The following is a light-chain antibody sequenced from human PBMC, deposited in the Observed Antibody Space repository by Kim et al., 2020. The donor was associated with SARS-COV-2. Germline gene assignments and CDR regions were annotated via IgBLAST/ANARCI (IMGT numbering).Light chain of an antibody. V-gene: IGKV3-20*01. CDR2: DAS. CDR3: QQYDTSPYT. Sequence: EIVLTQSPGTLSLSPGERATLSCRASQSVTNNYLAWYQQKPGQAPRFLLYDASNRATGIPDRFSGSGSGTDFTLTISTLEPEDFAVYYCQQYDTSPYTFGQGTKLEI. J-gene: IGKJ2*01. CDR1: QSVTNNY.